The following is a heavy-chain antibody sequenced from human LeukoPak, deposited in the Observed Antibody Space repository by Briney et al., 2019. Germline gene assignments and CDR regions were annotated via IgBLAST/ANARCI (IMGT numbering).Heavy chain of an antibody. V-gene: IGHV3-21*01. CDR3: ARDPPKMITFGGVIAPGCV. CDR2: ISSSSSYI. J-gene: IGHJ6*04. CDR1: GFSFSSYN. Sequence: GGTLSLTCAVSGFSFSSYNMSWVRQPPGGGLVWVISISSSSSYIYYTASVKGRFTISGDNAKNSMYLQMNSLRAEDTAVYYCARDPPKMITFGGVIAPGCVWGKETTVTLSS. D-gene: IGHD3-16*02.